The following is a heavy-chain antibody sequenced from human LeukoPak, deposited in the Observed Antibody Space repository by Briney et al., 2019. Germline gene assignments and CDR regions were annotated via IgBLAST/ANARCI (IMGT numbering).Heavy chain of an antibody. D-gene: IGHD3-22*01. Sequence: GASVKVSCKVSGYTLTELSMHWVRQAPGKGLEWMGGFDPEDGETIYAQKFQGRVTMTEDTSTDTAYMELSSLRSEDTAVYYCAIRSYYYDSSGYYYAKGFDYWGQGTLVTVSS. CDR1: GYTLTELS. V-gene: IGHV1-24*01. J-gene: IGHJ4*02. CDR3: AIRSYYYDSSGYYYAKGFDY. CDR2: FDPEDGET.